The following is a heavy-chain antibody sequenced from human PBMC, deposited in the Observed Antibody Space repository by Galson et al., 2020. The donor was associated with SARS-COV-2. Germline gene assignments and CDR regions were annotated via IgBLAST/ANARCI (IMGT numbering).Heavy chain of an antibody. D-gene: IGHD2-15*01. V-gene: IGHV4-61*02. J-gene: IGHJ5*02. CDR2: IYASGST. CDR1: GEAITNSDYY. CDR3: VRDLRRCQGETCYSGNLDL. Sequence: SETLSLTCSVSGEAITNSDYYWGWIRQPAGKGPEWIGRIYASGSTLYNPSLNSRVVISQDTSKNQFSLWLSSVTAADAATYYCVRDLRRCQGETCYSGNLDLWGRGLPVSVTS.